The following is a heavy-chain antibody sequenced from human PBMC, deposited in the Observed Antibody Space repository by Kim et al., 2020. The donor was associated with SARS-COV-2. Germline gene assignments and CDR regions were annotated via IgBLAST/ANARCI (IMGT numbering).Heavy chain of an antibody. CDR3: AKGQKTTVVSPFDC. D-gene: IGHD4-17*01. V-gene: IGHV3-23*01. Sequence: DTVKRRFTISKDNSKSTLYLQMKSLRAEDTAVYYCAKGQKTTVVSPFDCWGQGTLVTVSS. J-gene: IGHJ4*02.